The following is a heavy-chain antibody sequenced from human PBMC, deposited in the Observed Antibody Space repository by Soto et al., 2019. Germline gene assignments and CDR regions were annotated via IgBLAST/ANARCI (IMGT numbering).Heavy chain of an antibody. J-gene: IGHJ5*02. CDR3: AKEATVRASAWFDH. V-gene: IGHV3-30*18. D-gene: IGHD2-2*01. CDR2: VAHDGTVQ. Sequence: QVQLVESGGGVVQPGRSLRLSCVASGFTFSNYGMQWVRQAPGKGMEWVAVVAHDGTVQYYLDSVKGRFTISRDNSRDTVYLQMNSLRVEAAAVYYCAKEATVRASAWFDHWGQGTLVTVSS. CDR1: GFTFSNYG.